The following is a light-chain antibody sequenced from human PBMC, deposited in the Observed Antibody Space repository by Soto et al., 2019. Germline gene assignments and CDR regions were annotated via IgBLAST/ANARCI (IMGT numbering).Light chain of an antibody. V-gene: IGLV2-8*01. CDR1: SSDVGGYNY. J-gene: IGLJ2*01. CDR2: EVI. Sequence: QSALTQPPSASGSPGQSVTISCTGTSSDVGGYNYVSWYQQHPGKAPKLMIYEVIKRPSGVPDRFSGSKSGNTASLTVSGLQAEDEADYYCSSYAGNNKGVFGGGPKLTVL. CDR3: SSYAGNNKGV.